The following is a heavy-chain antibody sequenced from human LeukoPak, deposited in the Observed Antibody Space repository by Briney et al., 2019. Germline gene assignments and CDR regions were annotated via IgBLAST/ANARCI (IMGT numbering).Heavy chain of an antibody. CDR1: GYTFTGYY. J-gene: IGHJ4*02. D-gene: IGHD3-16*02. CDR2: INPNSGGT. Sequence: GASVKVSRKASGYTFTGYYMHWVRQAPGQGLEWMGRINPNSGGTNYAQKFQGRVTMTRDTSISTAYMELSRLRYDDTAVYYCARDKYYDYVWGSYRPDYWGQGTLVTVSS. V-gene: IGHV1-2*06. CDR3: ARDKYYDYVWGSYRPDY.